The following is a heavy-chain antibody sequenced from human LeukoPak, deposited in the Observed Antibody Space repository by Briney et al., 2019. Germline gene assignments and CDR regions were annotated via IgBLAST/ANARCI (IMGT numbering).Heavy chain of an antibody. Sequence: GGSLRLSCAASGFTVSSNHMSWVRQAPGKGLECVSVMYSGGDTYYADSVKGRFTFSRDNSKNTLYLQMNSLRAEDTAVYYCAPYGGLDYCGQGTLVTVSS. CDR3: APYGGLDY. CDR1: GFTVSSNH. D-gene: IGHD3-10*01. CDR2: MYSGGDT. V-gene: IGHV3-53*01. J-gene: IGHJ4*02.